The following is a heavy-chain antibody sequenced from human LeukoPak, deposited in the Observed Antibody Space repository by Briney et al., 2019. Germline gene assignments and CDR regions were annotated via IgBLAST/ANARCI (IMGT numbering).Heavy chain of an antibody. CDR1: GFTFDKYW. V-gene: IGHV3-7*01. D-gene: IGHD4-23*01. J-gene: IGHJ4*02. CDR2: LNQVGNEK. Sequence: GGSLRLSCVASGFTFDKYWMGWVRQAPGKGLEWVASLNQVGNEKYYVDSVKGRFTISRDNAKNSLCLQVTSLRVDDTAMYYCARDTYGGFDYWGQGALITVSS. CDR3: ARDTYGGFDY.